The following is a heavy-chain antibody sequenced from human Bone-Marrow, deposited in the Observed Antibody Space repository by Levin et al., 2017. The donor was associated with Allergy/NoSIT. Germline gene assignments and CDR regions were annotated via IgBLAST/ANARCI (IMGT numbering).Heavy chain of an antibody. CDR2: ISYEGPNK. CDR3: TKAGGGGFDV. CDR1: GFTFSNYG. D-gene: IGHD2-15*01. Sequence: GGSLRLSCAASGFTFSNYGMHWVRQAPGKGLEWVGVISYEGPNKNYADSVKGRFTTSRDNPKNRLDLQMNSLSAEDTALYYCTKAGGGGFDVWGQGTMVTVSS. J-gene: IGHJ3*01. V-gene: IGHV3-30*13.